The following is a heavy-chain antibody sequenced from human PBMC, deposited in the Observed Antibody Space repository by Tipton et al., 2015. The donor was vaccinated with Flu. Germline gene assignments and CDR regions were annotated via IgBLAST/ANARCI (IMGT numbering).Heavy chain of an antibody. J-gene: IGHJ4*02. CDR3: ARRGLFPSRYFDY. Sequence: LRLSCAVYGGSFSGYYWSWIRQPPGKGLEWIGEINHSGSTNYNPSLKSRVTISVHTSKNQLSLKLRSVTAADTAVYYCARRGLFPSRYFDYWGRGTLVTVSS. V-gene: IGHV4-34*01. CDR2: INHSGST. D-gene: IGHD3-10*01. CDR1: GGSFSGYY.